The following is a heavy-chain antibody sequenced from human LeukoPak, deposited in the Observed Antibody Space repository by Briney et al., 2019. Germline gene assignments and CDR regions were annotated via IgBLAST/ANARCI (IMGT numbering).Heavy chain of an antibody. CDR2: INPSGGST. D-gene: IGHD2-21*02. CDR3: ARDPAYCGGDCYVNYMDV. V-gene: IGHV1-46*01. J-gene: IGHJ6*03. CDR1: GYTFTSYY. Sequence: ASVKVSCKASGYTFTSYYMHWVRQAPGQGLEWMGIINPSGGSTSYAQKFQGRVTMTRDMSTSTVYMELSSLRSEDTAVYYCARDPAYCGGDCYVNYMDVWGKGTTVTVSS.